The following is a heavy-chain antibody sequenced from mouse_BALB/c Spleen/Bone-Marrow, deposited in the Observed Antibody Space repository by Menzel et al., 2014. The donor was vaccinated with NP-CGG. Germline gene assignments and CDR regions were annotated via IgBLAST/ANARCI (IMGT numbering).Heavy chain of an antibody. Sequence: VQLQQSGPELVKPGASVKVSCKASGYAFTSYNMYWVKQSHGKSLEWIGYIDPYNGATSYNQKFKGKATLTVDKSSSTAYMHLNSLTSEDSAVYYCARREPGYWYFDVWGAGTTVTVSS. CDR3: ARREPGYWYFDV. V-gene: IGHV1S135*01. CDR1: GYAFTSYN. J-gene: IGHJ1*01. CDR2: IDPYNGAT.